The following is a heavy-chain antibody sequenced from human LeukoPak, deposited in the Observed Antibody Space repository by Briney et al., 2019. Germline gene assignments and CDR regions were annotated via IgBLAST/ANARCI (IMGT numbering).Heavy chain of an antibody. V-gene: IGHV3-23*01. CDR3: AKAPFGYDSSGGYFDY. D-gene: IGHD3-22*01. J-gene: IGHJ4*02. CDR2: ITGSGTST. CDR1: GFTFRSYA. Sequence: GGSLRLSCEASGFTFRSYAISWVRQGPGKGLEWVSGITGSGTSTDYADSVKGRFTISRDNSKNTLYLQMNSLRAEDTAVYYCAKAPFGYDSSGGYFDYWGQGTLVTVSS.